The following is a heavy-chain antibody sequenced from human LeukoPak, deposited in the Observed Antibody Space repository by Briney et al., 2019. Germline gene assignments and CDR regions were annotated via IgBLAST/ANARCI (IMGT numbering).Heavy chain of an antibody. J-gene: IGHJ4*02. CDR3: TRDDFWSGPFDY. Sequence: GGSLRLSCTASGFIFGGYAVSWVRQAPGKGLEWVGFIRSKAYGGTAEYAASVKGRFTISRDDSKSIAYLQMNSLKTEDTAVYYCTRDDFWSGPFDYWGQGTLVTVSS. D-gene: IGHD3-3*01. V-gene: IGHV3-49*04. CDR1: GFIFGGYA. CDR2: IRSKAYGGTA.